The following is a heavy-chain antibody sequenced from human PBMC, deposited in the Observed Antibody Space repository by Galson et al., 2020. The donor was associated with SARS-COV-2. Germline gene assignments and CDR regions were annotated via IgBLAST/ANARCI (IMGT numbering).Heavy chain of an antibody. CDR2: IYYSGST. CDR1: GGSIRSAAYY. Sequence: SETLSLTCTVSGGSIRSAAYYWTWIRQPPGKGLEWIGYIYYSGSTSYNPSLKSRLIISVDTSKTQFSLKLSSVTAADTAVYYCAGLFCSGGSCYWDYWGQGTLVTVSS. V-gene: IGHV4-30-4*01. CDR3: AGLFCSGGSCYWDY. J-gene: IGHJ4*02. D-gene: IGHD2-15*01.